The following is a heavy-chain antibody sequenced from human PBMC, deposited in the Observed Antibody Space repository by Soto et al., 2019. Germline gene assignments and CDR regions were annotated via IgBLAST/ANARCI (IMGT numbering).Heavy chain of an antibody. J-gene: IGHJ4*02. D-gene: IGHD2-15*01. Sequence: GGSLRLSCAASGFTFSSYGMHWVRQAPGKGLEWVAVISYDGSNKYYADSGKGRSTISRDNSKNTLDLQMNSLRAEDTAVYYCFTVAAHYYFDCWGQGTLVTVSS. CDR3: FTVAAHYYFDC. V-gene: IGHV3-30*03. CDR1: GFTFSSYG. CDR2: ISYDGSNK.